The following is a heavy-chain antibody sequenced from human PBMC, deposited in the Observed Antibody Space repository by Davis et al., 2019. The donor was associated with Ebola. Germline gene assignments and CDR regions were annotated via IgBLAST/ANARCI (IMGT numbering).Heavy chain of an antibody. CDR3: ALSGGTYCSGGSCSLDY. Sequence: MPSETLSLTCSVSGYFISSGCYWGWIRQPPGKGLEWIGEINHSGSTNYNPSLKSRVTISVDTSKNQFSLKLSSVTAADTAVYYCALSGGTYCSGGSCSLDYWGQGTLVTVSS. CDR1: GYFISSGCY. V-gene: IGHV4-38-2*02. J-gene: IGHJ4*02. CDR2: INHSGST. D-gene: IGHD2-15*01.